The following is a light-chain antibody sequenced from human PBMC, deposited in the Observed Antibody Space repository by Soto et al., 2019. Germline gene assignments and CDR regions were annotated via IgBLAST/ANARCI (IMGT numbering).Light chain of an antibody. V-gene: IGKV3-20*01. CDR1: QSVSSNQ. CDR2: GAS. Sequence: IVLTQSPDTLSLSPGERAILSCRASQSVSSNQVAWYQQKPGQAPRLLISGASIRAAGIPDRFSGSGSGTDFTLTVSRLEPEDFAVYYCQQYKKSPVTFGQGTKVEIK. J-gene: IGKJ1*01. CDR3: QQYKKSPVT.